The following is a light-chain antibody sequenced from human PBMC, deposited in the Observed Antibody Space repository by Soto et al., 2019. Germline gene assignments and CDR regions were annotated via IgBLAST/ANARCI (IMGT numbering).Light chain of an antibody. Sequence: EIVLTQSPGTLSLSPGERATLSCRASQSISSSYFAWYQQKPGQAPRLLIYGASSRDTGSPDRFSGSGSGTDFTLTISRLEPEDFAVYYCQQYGRSPRTFGQGTKVEIK. CDR1: QSISSSY. V-gene: IGKV3-20*01. CDR2: GAS. CDR3: QQYGRSPRT. J-gene: IGKJ1*01.